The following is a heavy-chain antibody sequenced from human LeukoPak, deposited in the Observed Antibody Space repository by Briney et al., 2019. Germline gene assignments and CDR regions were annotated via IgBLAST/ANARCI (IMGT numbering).Heavy chain of an antibody. CDR2: IDHSGGS. Sequence: PSETLSLTCAVYGGSFYPYYWSWLRQPPGKGLEWSGEIDHSGGSNNNPSLKSRLSISIDTSKNQFSLKLNSVTAADTAVYYCGRQIDVGCTSTICYGHGAFDIWSQGTVVTVSS. J-gene: IGHJ3*02. D-gene: IGHD2-2*01. V-gene: IGHV4-34*01. CDR3: GRQIDVGCTSTICYGHGAFDI. CDR1: GGSFYPYY.